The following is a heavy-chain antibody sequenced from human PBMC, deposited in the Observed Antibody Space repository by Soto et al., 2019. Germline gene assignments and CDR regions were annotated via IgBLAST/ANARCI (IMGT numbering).Heavy chain of an antibody. Sequence: SETLSLTCTVPGCSISSGDYYWSWIRQPPGKGLEWIGYIYYSGSTYYNPSLKSRVTISVDTSKNQFSLKLSSVTAADTAVYYCARRYGGNFDYWGQGTLVTVSS. CDR1: GCSISSGDYY. D-gene: IGHD1-26*01. V-gene: IGHV4-30-4*01. J-gene: IGHJ4*02. CDR3: ARRYGGNFDY. CDR2: IYYSGST.